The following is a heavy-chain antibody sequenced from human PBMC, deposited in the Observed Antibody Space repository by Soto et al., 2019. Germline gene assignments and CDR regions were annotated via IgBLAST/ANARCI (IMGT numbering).Heavy chain of an antibody. CDR2: IKGRADGGTT. Sequence: GGSLRLSCAASGFTFSNAWMSWVRQAPGKGLEWVGRIKGRADGGTTDFAAPVKGRFTILRDDSKNTLYLQMNSLKTEDTAVYYCTTSDNYYPSSAYRGYFDLWGRGTLVTVSS. V-gene: IGHV3-15*01. J-gene: IGHJ2*01. CDR3: TTSDNYYPSSAYRGYFDL. CDR1: GFTFSNAW. D-gene: IGHD3-22*01.